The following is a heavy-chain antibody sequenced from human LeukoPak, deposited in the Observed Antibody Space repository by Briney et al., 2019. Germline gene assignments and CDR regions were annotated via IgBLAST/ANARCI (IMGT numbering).Heavy chain of an antibody. V-gene: IGHV3-23*01. D-gene: IGHD5-12*01. CDR2: ISGSGGST. CDR3: AKSYRVSGSQCDY. Sequence: GGSLRLSCAASGFTFSSYAMSWVRQAPGKGLEWVSAISGSGGSTYYADSVKGRFTIPRDNSKNTLYLQMNSLRAEDTAVYYCAKSYRVSGSQCDYWGQGTLVTVSS. J-gene: IGHJ4*02. CDR1: GFTFSSYA.